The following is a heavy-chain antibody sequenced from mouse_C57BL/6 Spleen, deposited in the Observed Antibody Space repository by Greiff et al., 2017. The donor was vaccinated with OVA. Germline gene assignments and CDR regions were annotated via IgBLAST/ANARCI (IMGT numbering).Heavy chain of an antibody. V-gene: IGHV1-69*01. CDR1: GYTFTSYW. CDR2: IDPSDSYT. J-gene: IGHJ3*01. CDR3: ARRDYNKEGFAY. Sequence: VQLQQPGAELVMPGASVKLSCKASGYTFTSYWMHWVKQRPGQGLEWIGEIDPSDSYTNYNQKFKGKSTLTVDKSSSTAYMQLSSLTSEDSAVYYCARRDYNKEGFAYWGQGTLVTVSA. D-gene: IGHD2-5*01.